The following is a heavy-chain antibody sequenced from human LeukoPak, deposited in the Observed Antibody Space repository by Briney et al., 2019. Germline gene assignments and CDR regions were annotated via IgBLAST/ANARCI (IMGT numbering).Heavy chain of an antibody. CDR3: AKDISPYGDYVNAFDI. CDR2: ISWNSGSI. V-gene: IGHV3-9*01. J-gene: IGHJ3*02. CDR1: GFTFDDYA. Sequence: GGSLRLSCAASGFTFDDYAMHWVRQAPGNGLEWVSGISWNSGSIGYADSVKGRFTISRDNAKNSLYLQMNSLRAEDTALYYCAKDISPYGDYVNAFDIWGQGTMVTVSS. D-gene: IGHD4-17*01.